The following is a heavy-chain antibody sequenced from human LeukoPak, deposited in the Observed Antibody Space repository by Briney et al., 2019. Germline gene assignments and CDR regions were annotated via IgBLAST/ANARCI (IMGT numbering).Heavy chain of an antibody. D-gene: IGHD6-25*01. V-gene: IGHV3-74*01. CDR1: GFTFSSYW. J-gene: IGHJ5*02. CDR2: INSDGSST. CDR3: ARSVGSWFDP. Sequence: GGSLRLSCAASGFTFSSYWMHWVRQAPGKGLVWVSSINSDGSSTSYADSVKGRFTIPRDNAKNTLYLQMNSLRAEYTAVYYCARSVGSWFDPCGQGTLVTVSS.